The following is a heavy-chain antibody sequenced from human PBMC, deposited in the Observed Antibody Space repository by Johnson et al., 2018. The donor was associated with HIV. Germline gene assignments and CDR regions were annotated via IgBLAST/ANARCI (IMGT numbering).Heavy chain of an antibody. D-gene: IGHD6-6*01. Sequence: QVQLVESGGGVVQPGRSLRLSCAASGFTFSSYAMHWVRQAPGKGLEWVAVISYDGNNKYYADSVKGRFTISRDNSRNTLYLQMNTLRTEDTALYYCAKVGRHSFDVWGLGTMVTVSS. CDR1: GFTFSSYA. V-gene: IGHV3-30-3*01. CDR2: ISYDGNNK. J-gene: IGHJ3*01. CDR3: AKVGRHSFDV.